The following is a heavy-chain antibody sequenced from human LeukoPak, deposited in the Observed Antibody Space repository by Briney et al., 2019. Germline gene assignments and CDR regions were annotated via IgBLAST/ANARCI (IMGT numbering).Heavy chain of an antibody. CDR3: AKYNYYDSSGYN. Sequence: GGSLRLSCAASGFTFSGYAMSWVRQAPGKGLEWVSAISGSGGSTYYADSVKGRFTISRDNSKNTLYLQMNSLRAEDTAVYYCAKYNYYDSSGYNWGQGTLVTVSS. V-gene: IGHV3-23*01. D-gene: IGHD3-22*01. CDR2: ISGSGGST. J-gene: IGHJ4*02. CDR1: GFTFSGYA.